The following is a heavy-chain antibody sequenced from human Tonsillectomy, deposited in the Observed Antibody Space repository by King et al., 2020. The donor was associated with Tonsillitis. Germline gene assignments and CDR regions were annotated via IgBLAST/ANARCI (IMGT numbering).Heavy chain of an antibody. Sequence: QLVQSGPEVKKPGASVRVSCKASGYIFSTFGITWVRQAPGQGLEWVGWGSGYNGDTKYAQSVQGRGTMTTDTSTTTAYMDLSSLRTDDTAVYYCAKDKPTAMVALDYWGQGTLVTVSS. CDR3: AKDKPTAMVALDY. D-gene: IGHD5-18*01. J-gene: IGHJ4*02. CDR1: GYIFSTFG. CDR2: GSGYNGDT. V-gene: IGHV1-18*01.